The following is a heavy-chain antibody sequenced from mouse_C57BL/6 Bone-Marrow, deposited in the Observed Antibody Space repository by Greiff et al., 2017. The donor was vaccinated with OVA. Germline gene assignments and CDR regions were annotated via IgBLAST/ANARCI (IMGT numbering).Heavy chain of an antibody. D-gene: IGHD4-1*01. Sequence: DVKLQESGGGLVQPGESLKLSCESNEYAFPSHDMSWVRKTPEKRLELVAAINSDGGSTYYPDTMERRFIISRDNTKKTLYLQMSSLRSEDTALYYCARQTEYWYFDVWGTGTTVTVSS. CDR3: ARQTEYWYFDV. V-gene: IGHV5-2*01. CDR1: EYAFPSHD. J-gene: IGHJ1*03. CDR2: INSDGGST.